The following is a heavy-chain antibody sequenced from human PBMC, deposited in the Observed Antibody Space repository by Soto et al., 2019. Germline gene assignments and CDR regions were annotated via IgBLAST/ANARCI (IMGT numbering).Heavy chain of an antibody. J-gene: IGHJ6*02. CDR3: AKDGLRHYGMDV. CDR1: GFTFSSYG. V-gene: IGHV3-30*18. CDR2: VSYDGSNK. Sequence: GGSLRLSCAASGFTFSSYGMHWVRQAPGKGLEWVAVVSYDGSNKYYADSVKGRFTISRDNSKNTLYLQMNSLRAEDTAVYYCAKDGLRHYGMDVWGQGTTVTVSS.